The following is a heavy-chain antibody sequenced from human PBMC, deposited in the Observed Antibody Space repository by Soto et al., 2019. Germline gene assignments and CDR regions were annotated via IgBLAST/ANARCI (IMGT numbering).Heavy chain of an antibody. J-gene: IGHJ4*02. CDR3: ARDFYYDSSGYTIYFEY. CDR2: ISAYNGNT. Sequence: ASVKVSCKASGYTFTSYGISWVRQAPGQGLEWMGWISAYNGNTNYAQKLQGRVTMTTDTSTSTAYMELRSLRSEDTAVYYCARDFYYDSSGYTIYFEYWGQGTLVTVSS. D-gene: IGHD3-22*01. V-gene: IGHV1-18*01. CDR1: GYTFTSYG.